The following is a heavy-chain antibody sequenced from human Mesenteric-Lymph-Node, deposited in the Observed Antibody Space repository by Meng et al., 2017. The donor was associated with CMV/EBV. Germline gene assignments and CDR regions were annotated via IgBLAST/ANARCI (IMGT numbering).Heavy chain of an antibody. CDR2: IYYSGST. J-gene: IGHJ4*02. CDR3: ARCTIFGVVIDY. V-gene: IGHV4-59*08. D-gene: IGHD3-3*01. CDR1: GGSINSLY. Sequence: SETLSLTCTVSGGSINSLYWSWIRQPPGKGLEWIGYIYYSGSTYYNSSLKSRVTISVDTSKNQFSLKLSSVTAADTAVYYCARCTIFGVVIDYWGQGTLVTVSS.